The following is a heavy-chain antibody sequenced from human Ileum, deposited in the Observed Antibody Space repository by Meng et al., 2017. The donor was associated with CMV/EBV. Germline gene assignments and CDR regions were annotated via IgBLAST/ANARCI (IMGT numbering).Heavy chain of an antibody. J-gene: IGHJ5*02. CDR3: ARVCQYVWGSYRCFDP. CDR2: INPHSGNT. Sequence: SGYTFTDYNIYWVRQASGQGLEWMGWINPHSGNTGYTQKFQGRVTMTRDTSISTAYMELSSLRSDDTAVYYCARVCQYVWGSYRCFDPWGQGTLVTVSS. CDR1: GYTFTDYN. D-gene: IGHD3-16*02. V-gene: IGHV1-8*01.